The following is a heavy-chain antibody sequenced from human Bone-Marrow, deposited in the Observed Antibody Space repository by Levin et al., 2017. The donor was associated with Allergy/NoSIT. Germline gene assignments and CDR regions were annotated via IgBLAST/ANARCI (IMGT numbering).Heavy chain of an antibody. J-gene: IGHJ4*02. CDR3: ASWYYYGSGSSNGGFDY. CDR2: IIPILGIA. CDR1: GGTFSSYT. D-gene: IGHD3-10*01. V-gene: IGHV1-69*02. Sequence: KISCKASGGTFSSYTISWVRQAPGQGLEWMGRIIPILGIANYAQKFQGRVTITADKSTSTAYMELSSLRSEDTAVYYCASWYYYGSGSSNGGFDYWGQGTLVTVSS.